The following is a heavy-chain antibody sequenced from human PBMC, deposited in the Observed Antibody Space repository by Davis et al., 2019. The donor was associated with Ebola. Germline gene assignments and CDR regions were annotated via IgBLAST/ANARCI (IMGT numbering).Heavy chain of an antibody. Sequence: PGGSLRLSCTASGFIFNNCGMHWVRQPPGKGLEWVAVIWYDGSATEYADSVKGRFTISRDNSQNTLYLQMNSLRAEDTAVYYCAKGLGIAAAGVSYGLDVWGKGTTVTVSS. CDR1: GFIFNNCG. V-gene: IGHV3-30*02. CDR2: IWYDGSAT. D-gene: IGHD6-13*01. CDR3: AKGLGIAAAGVSYGLDV. J-gene: IGHJ6*04.